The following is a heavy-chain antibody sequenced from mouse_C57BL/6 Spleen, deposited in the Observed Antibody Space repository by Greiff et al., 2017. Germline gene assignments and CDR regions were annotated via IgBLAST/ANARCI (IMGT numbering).Heavy chain of an antibody. V-gene: IGHV1-55*01. CDR1: GYTFTSYW. CDR2: IYPGSGST. Sequence: VQLQQPGAELVKPGASVKMSCEASGYTFTSYWITWVKQRPGQGLEWIGDIYPGSGSTYYTETVKSRATLTVDTSNSTAYMHLSRLTSEDSAVYYCARRDYGSRENYFDYWGQGTTLTVSS. CDR3: ARRDYGSRENYFDY. J-gene: IGHJ2*01. D-gene: IGHD1-1*01.